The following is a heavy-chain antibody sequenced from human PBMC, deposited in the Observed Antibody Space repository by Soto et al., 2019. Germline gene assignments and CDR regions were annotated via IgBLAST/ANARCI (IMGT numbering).Heavy chain of an antibody. J-gene: IGHJ6*02. V-gene: IGHV4-34*01. Sequence: PSETLSLTCAVYGGSFSGYYWSWIRQPPGKGLEWIGEINHSGSTNYNPSLKSRATISVDTSKNQFSLTLNSVTAADTAVYYCARRRANSNNYDMDVWGQGTTVTVSS. CDR1: GGSFSGYY. CDR3: ARRRANSNNYDMDV. CDR2: INHSGST. D-gene: IGHD2-21*01.